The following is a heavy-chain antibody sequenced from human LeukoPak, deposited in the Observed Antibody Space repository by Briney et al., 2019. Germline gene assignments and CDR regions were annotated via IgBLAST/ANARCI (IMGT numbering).Heavy chain of an antibody. J-gene: IGHJ4*02. V-gene: IGHV3-23*01. Sequence: GGSLRLSCAASGFTFSNYWMHWVRQAPGKGLEWVSTISGSGSSTYYADSVKGRFTISRDDSKNTLFLQMNSLRAEDTAIYYCAKGNDILTGYLDYWGQGTLVTVSS. CDR2: ISGSGSST. CDR1: GFTFSNYW. D-gene: IGHD3-9*01. CDR3: AKGNDILTGYLDY.